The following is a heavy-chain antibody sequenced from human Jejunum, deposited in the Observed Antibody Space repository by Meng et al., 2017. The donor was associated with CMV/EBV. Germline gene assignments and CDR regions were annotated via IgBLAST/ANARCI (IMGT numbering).Heavy chain of an antibody. D-gene: IGHD3-3*02. Sequence: FDDYAMSWVRQAPGKGLEWVGFIRSKSYGGTTEYAASVKGRFTISRDDSKRIAYLEMNSLKTEDTAVYYCTRDPFSYYRYYYGMDVWGQGTTVTVSS. J-gene: IGHJ6*02. CDR2: IRSKSYGGTT. V-gene: IGHV3-49*04. CDR3: TRDPFSYYRYYYGMDV. CDR1: FDDYA.